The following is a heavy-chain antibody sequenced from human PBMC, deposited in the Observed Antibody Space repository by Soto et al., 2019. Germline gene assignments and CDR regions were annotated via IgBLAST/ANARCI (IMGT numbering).Heavy chain of an antibody. CDR1: GGSISSGGYY. CDR3: ARAPVARGYYYGMDV. CDR2: IYYSGST. V-gene: IGHV4-31*03. J-gene: IGHJ6*02. D-gene: IGHD3-10*01. Sequence: SETLSLTCTVSGGSISSGGYYWSWIRQHPGKGLEWIGYIYYSGSTYYNPSLKSRVTISVDTSKNQFSLKLSSVTAADTAVYYFARAPVARGYYYGMDVWGQGTTVTVSS.